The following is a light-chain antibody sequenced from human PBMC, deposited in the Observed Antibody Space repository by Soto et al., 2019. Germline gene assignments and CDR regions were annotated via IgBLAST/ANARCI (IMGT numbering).Light chain of an antibody. CDR1: SSDVGGYNY. CDR2: DVT. Sequence: QSALTQPASVSESPGQSITIPCAGTSSDVGGYNYVSWYQQYPGKAPKLIIYDVTNRPSGVSNRFSGSTSGNTASLTISGLQAEDEAHYYCSSYASSSTLVLFGGGTKLTVL. J-gene: IGLJ2*01. CDR3: SSYASSSTLVL. V-gene: IGLV2-14*01.